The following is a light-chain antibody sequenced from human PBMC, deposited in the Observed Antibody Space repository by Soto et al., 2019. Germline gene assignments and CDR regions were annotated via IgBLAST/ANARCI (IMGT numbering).Light chain of an antibody. J-gene: IGLJ3*02. Sequence: QSALTQPASVSGSPGQSITISCTGTSSDVGAYNYVSWYQQHPGQAPKLIIYEVVKRPSGVPDRISGSKSGNTASLTVSGLQIEDEADYYCSSYRDYNKFVFGEGTKLTVL. CDR3: SSYRDYNKFV. CDR1: SSDVGAYNY. V-gene: IGLV2-8*01. CDR2: EVV.